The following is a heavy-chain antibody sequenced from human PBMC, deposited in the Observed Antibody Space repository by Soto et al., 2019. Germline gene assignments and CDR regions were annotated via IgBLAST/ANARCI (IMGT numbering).Heavy chain of an antibody. V-gene: IGHV3-48*02. CDR1: GFTFSNQS. CDR3: ARDAYSSGWYTWFDP. Sequence: EVQLEESGGGLVQPGGSLRLSCAASGFTFSNQSMNWVRQAPGKGLEWVSYISSSSSTIIYADSVKGRFTISRDNAKKSLYLQMNSLRDEDTAVYYCARDAYSSGWYTWFDPWGQGTLVTVSS. D-gene: IGHD6-19*01. CDR2: ISSSSSTI. J-gene: IGHJ5*02.